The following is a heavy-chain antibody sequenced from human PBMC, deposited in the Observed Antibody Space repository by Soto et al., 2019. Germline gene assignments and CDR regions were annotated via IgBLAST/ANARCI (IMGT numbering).Heavy chain of an antibody. J-gene: IGHJ6*02. CDR1: GGSISSYY. V-gene: IGHV4-59*01. CDR2: IYYSGST. D-gene: IGHD3-10*01. CDR3: ARNYGSGSSNYYYGMDV. Sequence: SETLSLTCTVSGGSISSYYWSWIRQPPGKGLEWIGYIYYSGSTNYNPSLKSRVTISVDTSKNQFSLKLSSVTAADTAVYYCARNYGSGSSNYYYGMDVWGQGTTVTVS.